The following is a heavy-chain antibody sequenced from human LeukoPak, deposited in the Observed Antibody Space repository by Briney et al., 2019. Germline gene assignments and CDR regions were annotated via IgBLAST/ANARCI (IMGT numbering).Heavy chain of an antibody. CDR2: VSGSGGST. CDR3: AKGYYDSSGYYFGDY. CDR1: GFTFSSYA. J-gene: IGHJ4*02. V-gene: IGHV3-23*01. D-gene: IGHD3-22*01. Sequence: GGSLRLSCAASGFTFSSYAMSWVRQAPGKGLEWVSAVSGSGGSTYYADSVKGRFTISRDNSKNTLYLQMNSLRAEDTAVYYCAKGYYDSSGYYFGDYWGQGTLVTVSS.